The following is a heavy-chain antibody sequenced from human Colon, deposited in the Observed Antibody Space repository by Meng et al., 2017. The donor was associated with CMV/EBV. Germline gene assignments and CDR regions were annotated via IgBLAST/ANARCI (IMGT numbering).Heavy chain of an antibody. CDR2: IFPGASET. V-gene: IGHV5-51*01. Sequence: GESLKISCKGSGYSFTNYWIAWVRQMPGKGLEWMGTIFPGASETRYSPSFQGQVTISADKSISTAYLQWTSLKASDTAIYYCARESSGWSTGIDYWGQGTLVTVSS. CDR3: ARESSGWSTGIDY. J-gene: IGHJ4*02. D-gene: IGHD6-19*01. CDR1: GYSFTNYW.